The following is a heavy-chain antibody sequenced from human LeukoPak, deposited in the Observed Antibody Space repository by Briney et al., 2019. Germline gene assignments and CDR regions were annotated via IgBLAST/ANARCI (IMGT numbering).Heavy chain of an antibody. D-gene: IGHD1-1*01. CDR3: ALGGYAAEHFQH. CDR1: GFSFSNYE. CDR2: ITSSGSTM. V-gene: IGHV3-48*03. Sequence: PGGSLRLSCAASGFSFSNYEMNWVRQAPGKGLEWVSYITSSGSTMFYADSVKGRFTISRDNAKNSLYLQMNSLRAEDTAVYYCALGGYAAEHFQHWGQGTLVTVSS. J-gene: IGHJ1*01.